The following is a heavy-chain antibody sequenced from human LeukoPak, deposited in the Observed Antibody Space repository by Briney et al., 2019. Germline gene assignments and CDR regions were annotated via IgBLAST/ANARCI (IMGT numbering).Heavy chain of an antibody. Sequence: HGESLKISCKGSGYSFTSYWISWVRQMPGKGLEWMGRIDPSDSYTNYSPSFQGHVTISADKSISTAYLQWSSLKASDTAMYYCASLEGYCSSTSCFSAFDIWGQGTMVTVSS. CDR1: GYSFTSYW. CDR2: IDPSDSYT. D-gene: IGHD2-2*01. CDR3: ASLEGYCSSTSCFSAFDI. J-gene: IGHJ3*02. V-gene: IGHV5-10-1*01.